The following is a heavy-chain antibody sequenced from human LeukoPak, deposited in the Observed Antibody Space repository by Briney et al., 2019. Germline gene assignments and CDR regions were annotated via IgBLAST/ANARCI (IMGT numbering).Heavy chain of an antibody. D-gene: IGHD3-3*01. V-gene: IGHV3-30*02. CDR1: GFTFSSYG. CDR3: AKDLEFWSGYWYFYYFDY. J-gene: IGHJ4*02. Sequence: GGSLRLSCAASGFTFSSYGMHWVRQAPGKGLEWVAFIRYDGSNKYYADSVKGRFTISRDNSKNTLYLQMNSLRAEDTAVYYCAKDLEFWSGYWYFYYFDYWGQGTLVTVSS. CDR2: IRYDGSNK.